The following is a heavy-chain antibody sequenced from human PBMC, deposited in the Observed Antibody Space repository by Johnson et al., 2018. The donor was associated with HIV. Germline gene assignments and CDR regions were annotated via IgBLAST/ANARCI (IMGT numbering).Heavy chain of an antibody. D-gene: IGHD3-22*01. CDR2: IYSGGRT. V-gene: IGHV3-66*01. J-gene: IGHJ3*02. Sequence: EVQLVESGGGLVQPGGSLRLSCAVSGFTVKSNYINWVRQAPGKGLECVSGIYSGGRTYYADSVKGRFTISRDNSKNTLYLQMNSLRAEDTAVYFCARDRRYYDSSGYYHDAFDIWGQGTMVTVSS. CDR3: ARDRRYYDSSGYYHDAFDI. CDR1: GFTVKSNY.